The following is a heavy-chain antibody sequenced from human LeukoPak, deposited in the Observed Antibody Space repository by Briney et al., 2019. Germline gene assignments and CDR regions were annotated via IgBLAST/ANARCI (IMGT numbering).Heavy chain of an antibody. CDR2: MYHSGST. Sequence: PSETLSLTCTVSGGSISSSSYYWGWIRQPPGKGLEWIGSMYHSGSTYYNPSLKSRVTISVDTSKNQFSLKLSSVTAADTAVYYCARTPTMVRGIRFDPWGQGTLVIVSS. V-gene: IGHV4-39*07. J-gene: IGHJ5*02. CDR1: GGSISSSSYY. CDR3: ARTPTMVRGIRFDP. D-gene: IGHD3-10*01.